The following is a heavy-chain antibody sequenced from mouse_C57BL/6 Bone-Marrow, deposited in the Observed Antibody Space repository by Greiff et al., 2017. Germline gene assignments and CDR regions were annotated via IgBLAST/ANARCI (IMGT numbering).Heavy chain of an antibody. CDR2: IYPRSGNT. D-gene: IGHD1-1*01. V-gene: IGHV1-81*01. Sequence: QVQLQQSGAELARPGASVKLSCKASGYTFTSYGISWVKQRTGQGLEWIGEIYPRSGNTYYNEKFKGKATLTADKSSSTAYMELRSLTSEDSAVYFWAREDYYGSSPYFDYWGQGTTLTVSS. J-gene: IGHJ2*01. CDR1: GYTFTSYG. CDR3: AREDYYGSSPYFDY.